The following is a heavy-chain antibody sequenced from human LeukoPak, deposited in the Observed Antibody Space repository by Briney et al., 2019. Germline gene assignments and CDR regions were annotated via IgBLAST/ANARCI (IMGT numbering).Heavy chain of an antibody. J-gene: IGHJ4*02. CDR3: ARDYYDSSGYY. Sequence: QAGGSLRLSCAASGFSFSSYAMSWVRQAPGKGLEWVSGISGSGGSTYYADSVKGRFTISRDNSKNTLYLQMNSLRAEDTAVYYCARDYYDSSGYYWGQGTLVTVSS. V-gene: IGHV3-23*01. CDR2: ISGSGGST. D-gene: IGHD3-22*01. CDR1: GFSFSSYA.